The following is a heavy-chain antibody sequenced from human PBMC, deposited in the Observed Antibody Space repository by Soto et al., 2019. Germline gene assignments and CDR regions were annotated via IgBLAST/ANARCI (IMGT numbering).Heavy chain of an antibody. CDR2: MNPNSGNT. D-gene: IGHD1-20*01. CDR3: ARGCRITGINVFVY. CDR1: GYTFTGYD. J-gene: IGHJ4*02. Sequence: ASVKVAFKASGYTFTGYDINWVRQATGQGPEWMGWMNPNSGNTGYAQKFQGRVTMTRNTSITTAYMELNSLRIEDTAVYYCARGCRITGINVFVYWGQGSLVTVSS. V-gene: IGHV1-8*01.